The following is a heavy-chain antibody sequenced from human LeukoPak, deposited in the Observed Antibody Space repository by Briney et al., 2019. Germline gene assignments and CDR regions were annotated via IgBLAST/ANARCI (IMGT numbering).Heavy chain of an antibody. J-gene: IGHJ4*02. D-gene: IGHD3-9*01. CDR2: IYYSGST. CDR3: ARGKMGLLRYYDY. V-gene: IGHV4-59*12. CDR1: GGSISSYY. Sequence: SETLSLTCTVSGGSISSYYWSWIRQPPGKGLEWIGYIYYSGSTNYNPSLKSRVTISVDTSKNQFSLKLSSVIAADTAVYYCARGKMGLLRYYDYWGQGTLVTVSS.